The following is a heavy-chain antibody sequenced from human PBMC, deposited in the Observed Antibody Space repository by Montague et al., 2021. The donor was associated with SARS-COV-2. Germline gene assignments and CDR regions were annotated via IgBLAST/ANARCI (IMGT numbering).Heavy chain of an antibody. D-gene: IGHD3-3*01. Sequence: SLRLSCAASGFTFGDYAMHWVRQAPGKGLEWVSGISWNSGSIGYADSVKGRFTISRDNAKNSLYLQMNSLRAEDTALYYCAKDSYYDFWSGYSPGENWFGHWGQGTLVNVSS. CDR1: GFTFGDYA. CDR2: ISWNSGSI. CDR3: AKDSYYDFWSGYSPGENWFGH. V-gene: IGHV3-9*01. J-gene: IGHJ5*02.